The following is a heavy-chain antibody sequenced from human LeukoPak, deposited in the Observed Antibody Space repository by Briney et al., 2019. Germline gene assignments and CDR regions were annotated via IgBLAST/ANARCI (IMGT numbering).Heavy chain of an antibody. Sequence: SETLSLTCAVYGGSFSGYYWSWTRQPPGKGLEWIGEINHSGSTNYNPSLKSRVTISVDTSKNQFSLKLSSVTAADTAVYYCARATGVDFDYWGQGTLVTVSS. CDR3: ARATGVDFDY. D-gene: IGHD7-27*01. V-gene: IGHV4-34*01. CDR2: INHSGST. J-gene: IGHJ4*02. CDR1: GGSFSGYY.